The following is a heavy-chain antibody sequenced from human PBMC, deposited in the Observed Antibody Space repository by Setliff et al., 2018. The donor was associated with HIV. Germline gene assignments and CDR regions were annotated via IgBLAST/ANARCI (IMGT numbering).Heavy chain of an antibody. Sequence: GASVKVSCKASGYTFTSYAMNWVRQAPGQGLEWMGWINTNTGNPTYAKGYTGRFVFSLDTSVSTAYLQISRLKADDTAVYYCARDGSGWDYYYYGMDVWGQGTTVTVSS. CDR2: INTNTGNP. D-gene: IGHD6-19*01. J-gene: IGHJ6*02. V-gene: IGHV7-4-1*02. CDR1: GYTFTSYA. CDR3: ARDGSGWDYYYYGMDV.